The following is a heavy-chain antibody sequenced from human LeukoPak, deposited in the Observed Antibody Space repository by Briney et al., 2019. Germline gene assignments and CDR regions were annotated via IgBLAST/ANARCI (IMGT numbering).Heavy chain of an antibody. V-gene: IGHV4-34*01. J-gene: IGHJ1*01. CDR2: INHSGST. CDR3: ARKGSGYSGGGKYSQH. D-gene: IGHD6-13*01. CDR1: GGSFSGYY. Sequence: SETLSLTCAVYGGSFSGYYWSWIRQPPGKGLEWIGEINHSGSTNYNPSLKSRVTISVDTSKNQFSLKLSSVTAADTAVYYCARKGSGYSGGGKYSQHWGQGTLATVP.